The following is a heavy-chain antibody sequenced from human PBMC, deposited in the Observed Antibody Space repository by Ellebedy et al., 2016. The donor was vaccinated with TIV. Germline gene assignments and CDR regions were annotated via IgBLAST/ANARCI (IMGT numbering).Heavy chain of an antibody. V-gene: IGHV3-11*01. J-gene: IGHJ4*02. Sequence: GESLKISXAASGFTFSDYYMSWIRQAPGKGLEWLSYISSGGGNKYYADSVKGRFTVSRDNTENLLYLQMDSLRPEDTAVYYCARDGAYGSGTQPWNYWGQGTLVTVSS. D-gene: IGHD3-10*01. CDR1: GFTFSDYY. CDR2: ISSGGGNK. CDR3: ARDGAYGSGTQPWNY.